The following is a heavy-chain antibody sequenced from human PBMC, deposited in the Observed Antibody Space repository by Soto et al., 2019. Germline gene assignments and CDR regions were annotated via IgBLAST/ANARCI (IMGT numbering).Heavy chain of an antibody. CDR2: ISSRSDI. D-gene: IGHD2-2*02. Sequence: GGSLRLSCVGSGFTFSTYSINWVRQAPGKGLEWVSSISSRSDIYYADSVKGRFTISRDNAKNSVSLQMNSLRAEDTAVYYCAREYTAWPLAYGLDVWGQGTTVTVYS. CDR1: GFTFSTYS. V-gene: IGHV3-21*01. J-gene: IGHJ6*02. CDR3: AREYTAWPLAYGLDV.